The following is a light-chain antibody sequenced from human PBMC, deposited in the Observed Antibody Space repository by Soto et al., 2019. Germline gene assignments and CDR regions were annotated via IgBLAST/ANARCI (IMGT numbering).Light chain of an antibody. CDR3: CSYAGFSTVV. V-gene: IGLV2-23*01. J-gene: IGLJ3*02. CDR1: SSDVGTYDL. Sequence: QSALTQPASVSGSPGPAVTISCTGSSSDVGTYDLVSWYQQHPGKAPKILIYEGTKRPSGVSNRFSGSKSGNTASLTISGIQAEDEADYFCCSYAGFSTVVFGGGTKVTVL. CDR2: EGT.